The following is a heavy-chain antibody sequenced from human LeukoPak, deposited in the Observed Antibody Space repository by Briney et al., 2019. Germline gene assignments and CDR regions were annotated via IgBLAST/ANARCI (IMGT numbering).Heavy chain of an antibody. D-gene: IGHD6-13*01. CDR3: ARGLASTWLFDY. CDR1: RFTFRNYT. CDR2: ISFDGSNK. V-gene: IGHV3-30-3*01. Sequence: GESLRLSCAASRFTFRNYTMHWVRQAPGKGLEWVAVISFDGSNKYSADSVRGRFTISRDNSKNTLYLQMDSLRADDTAVYYCARGLASTWLFDYWGQGTLVTVSS. J-gene: IGHJ4*02.